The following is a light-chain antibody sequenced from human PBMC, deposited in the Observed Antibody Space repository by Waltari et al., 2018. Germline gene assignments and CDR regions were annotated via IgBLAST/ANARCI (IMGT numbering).Light chain of an antibody. CDR3: QLYDTSHTYT. J-gene: IGKJ2*01. V-gene: IGKV3-20*01. CDR2: GAD. CDR1: QSVSSTY. Sequence: EIVLTQSPDTLSLSPGERATLSCRASQSVSSTYLVWNQQKPGQAPRLPIYGADTRATGIPDRFSGSGSGTDFTLTISRLEPEDFAVYYCQLYDTSHTYTFGQGTKLEIK.